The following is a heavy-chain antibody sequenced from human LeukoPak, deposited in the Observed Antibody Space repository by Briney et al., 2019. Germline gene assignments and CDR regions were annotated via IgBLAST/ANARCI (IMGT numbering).Heavy chain of an antibody. D-gene: IGHD3-16*01. CDR2: ISYDGSNK. CDR1: GFTFSSYA. Sequence: PGGSLRLSCAASGFTFSSYAMHWVRQAPGKGLEWVAVISYDGSNKYYADSVKGRFTISRDNSKNTLYLQMNSLRAEDTAVYYCAREGERGVDYWGQETLVTVSS. J-gene: IGHJ4*02. V-gene: IGHV3-30-3*01. CDR3: AREGERGVDY.